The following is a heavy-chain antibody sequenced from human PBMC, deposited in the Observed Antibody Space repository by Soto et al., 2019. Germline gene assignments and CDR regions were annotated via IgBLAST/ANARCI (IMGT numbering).Heavy chain of an antibody. J-gene: IGHJ4*02. CDR2: ISSSGSTI. CDR3: ARTLVYCSGGSCKYYFDY. V-gene: IGHV3-11*01. CDR1: GFTFSDYY. D-gene: IGHD2-15*01. Sequence: GGSLRLSCAASGFTFSDYYMSWIRQAPGKGLEWVSYISSSGSTIYYADSVKGRFTISRDNAKNSLYLQMNSLRAEDTAVYYCARTLVYCSGGSCKYYFDYWGQGTLVTVSS.